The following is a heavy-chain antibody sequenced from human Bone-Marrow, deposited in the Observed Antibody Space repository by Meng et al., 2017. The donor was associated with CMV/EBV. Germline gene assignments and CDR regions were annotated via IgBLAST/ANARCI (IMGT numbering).Heavy chain of an antibody. J-gene: IGHJ4*02. CDR3: AKATSVTTLFDY. V-gene: IGHV3-23*03. CDR1: GFTFTNYA. CDR2: IYSGGIIT. Sequence: GESLKISCAASGFTFTNYAMNWVRQAPGRGLEWVSVIYSGGIITYYADSVKGRFTISRDNSKNTVYLQMNSLRAEDTAVYFCAKATSVTTLFDYWGQGSLVTVSS. D-gene: IGHD4-17*01.